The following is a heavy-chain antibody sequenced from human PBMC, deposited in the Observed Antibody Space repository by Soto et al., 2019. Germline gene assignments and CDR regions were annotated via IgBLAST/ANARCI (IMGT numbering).Heavy chain of an antibody. Sequence: QVQLVQSGAEVKKPGSSLKVSCETSGGTSTIYTITCVRQAPGQGLQWMGRIVPTLRLTNYAQDFQGRLTLTADTSTSTAHMELSSLTSEDTAVYYCATEKYGAGRVGVDTWGQGTLVTVSS. V-gene: IGHV1-69*08. CDR2: IVPTLRLT. CDR1: GGTSTIYT. J-gene: IGHJ5*02. D-gene: IGHD1-26*01. CDR3: ATEKYGAGRVGVDT.